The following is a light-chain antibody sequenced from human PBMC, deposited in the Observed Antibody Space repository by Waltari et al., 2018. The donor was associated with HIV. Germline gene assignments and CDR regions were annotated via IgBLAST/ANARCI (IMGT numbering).Light chain of an antibody. V-gene: IGLV1-44*01. Sequence: QSVLTQPPSASGTPGQRVTISCSGNYSNLGRTTVNWYQQLPATAPKLLSFGSFQRPSGVPDRFSGSKSGTSASLAISGLHSEDEGDYYCAAWDDSLHGYVFATGTKVTVL. CDR2: GSF. CDR1: YSNLGRTT. J-gene: IGLJ1*01. CDR3: AAWDDSLHGYV.